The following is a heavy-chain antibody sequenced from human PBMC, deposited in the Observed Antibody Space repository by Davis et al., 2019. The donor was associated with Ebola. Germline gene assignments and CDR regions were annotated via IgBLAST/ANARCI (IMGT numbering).Heavy chain of an antibody. CDR2: ISYDGSNK. V-gene: IGHV3-30*03. CDR3: ARVFQRLRGYTYSYGMDV. Sequence: GESLKISCAASGFTFSSYGMHWVRQAPGKGLEWVAVISYDGSNKYYADSVKGRFTISRDNAKNSLYLQMNSLRDEDTAVYYCARVFQRLRGYTYSYGMDVWGQGTTVTVSS. CDR1: GFTFSSYG. D-gene: IGHD5-18*01. J-gene: IGHJ6*02.